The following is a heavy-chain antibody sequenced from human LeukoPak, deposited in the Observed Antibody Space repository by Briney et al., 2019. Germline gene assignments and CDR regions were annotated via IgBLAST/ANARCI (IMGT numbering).Heavy chain of an antibody. J-gene: IGHJ4*02. CDR2: IYYSGST. CDR3: AREVVAAAEVDY. V-gene: IGHV4-61*08. CDR1: GGSISSGGYY. D-gene: IGHD6-13*01. Sequence: SETLSLTCSVSGGSISSGGYYWSWIRQHPGKGLEWIGYIYYSGSTSYNPSLKRRVTISIDTSKSQFYLTLNSVTAADTAVYYCAREVVAAAEVDYWGQGTLVTVSS.